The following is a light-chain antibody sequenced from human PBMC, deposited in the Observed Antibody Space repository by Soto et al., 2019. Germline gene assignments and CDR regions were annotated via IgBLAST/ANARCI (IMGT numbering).Light chain of an antibody. V-gene: IGKV3-15*01. CDR1: QSVGFT. J-gene: IGKJ5*01. CDR3: QQYNKWPIA. Sequence: ILLTQSPDTLSVSPGERATLSCRASQSVGFTLAWYQQKPGQAPSLLIYGGTTRAAGLPARFSGSGYGTDFTLTISSLQSEDFAVYYCQQYNKWPIAFGQGTRLEI. CDR2: GGT.